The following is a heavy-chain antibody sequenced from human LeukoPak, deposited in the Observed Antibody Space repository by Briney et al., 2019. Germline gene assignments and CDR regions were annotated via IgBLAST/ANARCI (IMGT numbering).Heavy chain of an antibody. CDR1: GYTFTSYY. V-gene: IGHV1-46*01. CDR2: INPSGGST. D-gene: IGHD5-18*01. Sequence: ASVKVSCKASGYTFTSYYMHWVRQAPGQGLEWMGIINPSGGSTSYAPKFQGRVTLTRDTSTSTIYMELSSLRSEDTAVCYCARADSSGFRGLDYWGQGTLVTVSS. J-gene: IGHJ4*02. CDR3: ARADSSGFRGLDY.